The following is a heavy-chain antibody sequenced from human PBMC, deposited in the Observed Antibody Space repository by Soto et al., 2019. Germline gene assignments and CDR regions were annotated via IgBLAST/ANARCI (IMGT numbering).Heavy chain of an antibody. Sequence: EVQLVESGGGLVKPGGSLRLSCAASGFTFTRYSMNWVRQAPGKGLEWVSSISSTTNYLYYGDSMKGRFTISRDNAKNSLYLEINSLRAEDTAVYYCARESEDLTSNFDYWGQGTLVTVSS. J-gene: IGHJ4*02. CDR2: ISSTTNYL. V-gene: IGHV3-21*06. CDR3: ARESEDLTSNFDY. CDR1: GFTFTRYS.